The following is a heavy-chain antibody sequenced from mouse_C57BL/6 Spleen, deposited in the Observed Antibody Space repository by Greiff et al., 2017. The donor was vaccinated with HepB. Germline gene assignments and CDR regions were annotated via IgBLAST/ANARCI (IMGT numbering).Heavy chain of an antibody. J-gene: IGHJ4*01. CDR1: GFTFSSYG. D-gene: IGHD2-1*01. CDR2: ISSGGSYT. Sequence: VQLKESGGDLVKPGGSLKLSCAASGFTFSSYGMSWVRQTPDKRLEWVATISSGGSYTYYPDSVKGRFTISRDNAKNTLYLQMSSLKSEDTAMYYCARRGYYDYDAMDYWGQGTSVTVSS. CDR3: ARRGYYDYDAMDY. V-gene: IGHV5-6*01.